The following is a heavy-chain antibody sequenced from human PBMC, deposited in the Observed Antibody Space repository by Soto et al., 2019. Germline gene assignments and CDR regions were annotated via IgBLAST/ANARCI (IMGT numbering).Heavy chain of an antibody. D-gene: IGHD3-10*01. Sequence: GGSLRLSCAASGFTFSSYSMNWVRQAPGKGXXXVSSISSSSSYIYYADSVKGRFTISRDNAKNSLYLQMNSLRAEDTAVYYWARDGRYYGSGSYPTRYYMDVWGKGTTVTVSS. CDR3: ARDGRYYGSGSYPTRYYMDV. CDR1: GFTFSSYS. J-gene: IGHJ6*03. CDR2: ISSSSSYI. V-gene: IGHV3-21*01.